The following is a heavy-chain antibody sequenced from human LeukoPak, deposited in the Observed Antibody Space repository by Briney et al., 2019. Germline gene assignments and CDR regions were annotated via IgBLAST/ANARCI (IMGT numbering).Heavy chain of an antibody. Sequence: PGGSLRLSCAASGFRFSSNWMSWVRQAPGKGLEWVANIKQDGSEKFYVDSVKGRFTISRDNAKNSLYLQMNSLRAEDTAVYYCARDIYYDSSGYYGSVYWGQGTLVTVSS. J-gene: IGHJ4*02. CDR2: IKQDGSEK. CDR1: GFRFSSNW. D-gene: IGHD3-22*01. V-gene: IGHV3-7*01. CDR3: ARDIYYDSSGYYGSVY.